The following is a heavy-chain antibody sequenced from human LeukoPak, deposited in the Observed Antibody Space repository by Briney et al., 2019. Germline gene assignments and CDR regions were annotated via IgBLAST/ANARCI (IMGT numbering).Heavy chain of an antibody. CDR1: GYTFTSYD. D-gene: IGHD2-2*01. V-gene: IGHV1-8*01. Sequence: ASVTVSCTASGYTFTSYDINWVRQATGQGLEWMGWMNPNSGNTGYAQKFQGRVTMTRNTSISTAYMELSSLRSEDTAVYYCARGRYCSSTSCYYLGPWGQGTLVTVSS. J-gene: IGHJ5*02. CDR3: ARGRYCSSTSCYYLGP. CDR2: MNPNSGNT.